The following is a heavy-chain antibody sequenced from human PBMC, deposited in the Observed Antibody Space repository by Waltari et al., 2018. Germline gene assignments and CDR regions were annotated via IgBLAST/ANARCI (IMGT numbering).Heavy chain of an antibody. CDR2: IIASNGNT. Sequence: QVQLVQSGAEVKKPGASVKVSCKASGYTFTSYGISWVRQAPGQGLEWMGWIIASNGNTNYAQKFQGRVTITADESTSTAYMELSSLRSEDTAVYYCASLPNGDYSSWFDPWGQGTLVTVSS. CDR3: ASLPNGDYSSWFDP. D-gene: IGHD4-17*01. CDR1: GYTFTSYG. V-gene: IGHV1-18*01. J-gene: IGHJ5*02.